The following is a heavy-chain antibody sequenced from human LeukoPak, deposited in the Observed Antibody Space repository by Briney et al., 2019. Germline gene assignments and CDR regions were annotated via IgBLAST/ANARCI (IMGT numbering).Heavy chain of an antibody. CDR1: GFTFSSYD. J-gene: IGHJ4*02. D-gene: IGHD2-2*02. V-gene: IGHV3-30*02. Sequence: PGGSLRLSCAASGFTFSSYDMHGVRQAPGKGLEWVAFIRYDGSNKYYADSVKGRFTISRDNSKNTLYLQMNSLRAEDTAVYYCALPAAIGGAFDYWGQGTLVTVSS. CDR2: IRYDGSNK. CDR3: ALPAAIGGAFDY.